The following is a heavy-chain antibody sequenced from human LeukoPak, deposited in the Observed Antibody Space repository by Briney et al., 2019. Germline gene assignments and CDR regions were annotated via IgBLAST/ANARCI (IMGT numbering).Heavy chain of an antibody. Sequence: SETLSLTCAVSGYSISSGYYWGWIRQPPGKGLEWIGSIYHSGSTYYNPSLKSRVTISVDTSKNQFSLKLSSVTAADTAVYYCARASSSWYRAPFDYWGQGTLVTVSS. J-gene: IGHJ4*02. V-gene: IGHV4-38-2*01. CDR3: ARASSSWYRAPFDY. CDR1: GYSISSGYY. D-gene: IGHD6-13*01. CDR2: IYHSGST.